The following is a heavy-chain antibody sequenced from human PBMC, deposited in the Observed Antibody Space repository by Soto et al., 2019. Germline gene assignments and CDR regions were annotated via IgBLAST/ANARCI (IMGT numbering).Heavy chain of an antibody. CDR2: IYYSGST. J-gene: IGHJ4*02. CDR1: GGSISSGGYY. V-gene: IGHV4-31*03. Sequence: SETLSLTCTVSGGSISSGGYYWSWIRQHPGKGLEWIGYIYYSGSTYYNPSLKSRVTISVDTSKNQFSLKLSSVTAADTAVYYCATQGVTMVRGVRYWGQGTLVTVSS. D-gene: IGHD3-10*01. CDR3: ATQGVTMVRGVRY.